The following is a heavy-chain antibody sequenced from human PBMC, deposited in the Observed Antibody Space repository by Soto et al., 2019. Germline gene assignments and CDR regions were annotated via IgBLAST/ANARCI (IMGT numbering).Heavy chain of an antibody. CDR3: ARERSYYYGPGVYYGMDV. CDR1: GDSVSNTNVV. D-gene: IGHD3-10*01. Sequence: SQTLSLTCAISGDSVSNTNVVWNWIRQSPSRGLEWLGRTYYRSKWYSDYAVSVKSRITINPDTSENQFSLQMKSVTPEDTAVYYCARERSYYYGPGVYYGMDVWGQGTTVTVSS. J-gene: IGHJ6*02. CDR2: TYYRSKWYS. V-gene: IGHV6-1*01.